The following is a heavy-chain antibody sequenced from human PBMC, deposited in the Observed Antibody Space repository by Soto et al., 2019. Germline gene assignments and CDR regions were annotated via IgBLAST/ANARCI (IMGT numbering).Heavy chain of an antibody. CDR1: GSDVTTNC. V-gene: IGHV3-53*01. Sequence: GGSLRLSCVASGSDVTTNCMRWVRQAPGKGLGCVSIVCTGGATHYADSVKGRFTISRDRSKNTVHLQMNNVRAEDTAVYYCVRDKRTISGIGPGYWGQGTQVTVSS. CDR2: VCTGGAT. D-gene: IGHD1-1*01. J-gene: IGHJ4*02. CDR3: VRDKRTISGIGPGY.